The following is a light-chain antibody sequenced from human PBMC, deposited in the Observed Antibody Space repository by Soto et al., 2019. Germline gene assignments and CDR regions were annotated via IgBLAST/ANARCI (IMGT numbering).Light chain of an antibody. Sequence: ESMLTQSPGTLSLSPGERATLSCRASQSVSTRYLAWYQQQPGPAPLLLIYGASIRAAGIPDRFSGSGSGNDFTLTISRLEPEDFAFYCWHQFSSSPLASTFGQGTKLEI. CDR3: HQFSSSPLAST. CDR1: QSVSTRY. V-gene: IGKV3-20*01. J-gene: IGKJ2*01. CDR2: GAS.